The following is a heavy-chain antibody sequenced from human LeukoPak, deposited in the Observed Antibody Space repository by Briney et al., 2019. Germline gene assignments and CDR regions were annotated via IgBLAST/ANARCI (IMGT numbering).Heavy chain of an antibody. CDR1: GLTFNNYA. CDR3: AKSVGWVKYYFDY. CDR2: ISGSGGVT. D-gene: IGHD6-19*01. V-gene: IGHV3-23*01. J-gene: IGHJ4*02. Sequence: GGSLRLSCAASGLTFNNYAMSWVRQAPGKGLEWVSDISGSGGVTHYADSVKGRFTISRDNYKNTLYLQMNSLRAEDTAVYYCAKSVGWVKYYFDYWGQGTLVTVSS.